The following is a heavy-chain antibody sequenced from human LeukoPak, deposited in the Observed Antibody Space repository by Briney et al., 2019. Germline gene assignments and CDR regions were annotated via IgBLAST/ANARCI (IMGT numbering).Heavy chain of an antibody. Sequence: SETLSLTCAVYGGSFSGYYWSWIRQPPGKGLEWIGSIYYSGSTYYNPSLKSRVTISVDTSKNQFSLKLSSVTAADTAVYYCARFGPTTGRAFDIWGQGTMVTVSS. CDR3: ARFGPTTGRAFDI. V-gene: IGHV4-34*01. J-gene: IGHJ3*02. D-gene: IGHD1-14*01. CDR2: IYYSGST. CDR1: GGSFSGYY.